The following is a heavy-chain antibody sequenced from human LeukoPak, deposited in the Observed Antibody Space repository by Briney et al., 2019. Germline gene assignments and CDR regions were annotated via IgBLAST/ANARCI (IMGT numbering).Heavy chain of an antibody. D-gene: IGHD1-26*01. CDR1: GYTFRNYG. J-gene: IGHJ4*02. Sequence: ASVKVSCKASGYTFRNYGISWVRQAPGQGLEWMGLINAYNGNTKYAQKPQGRVTMTTDTSTNTAYMELRSLRSDDTAVYYCARDTEWELNPDYFDYWGQGTLVTVSS. CDR3: ARDTEWELNPDYFDY. V-gene: IGHV1-18*01. CDR2: INAYNGNT.